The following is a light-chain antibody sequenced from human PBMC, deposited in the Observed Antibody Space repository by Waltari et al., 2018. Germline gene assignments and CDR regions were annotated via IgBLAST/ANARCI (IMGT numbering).Light chain of an antibody. CDR2: ESS. J-gene: IGLJ2*01. CDR3: SSYAGSNNLI. Sequence: QSALTQPPSASGSPGQSVTISCTGTSSDVGGYNYVSWYQKHPGKAPKLRIYESSKRPSCGPDRFSGSSADNTASLTVSGLQAEDEADYYCSSYAGSNNLIFGGGTKLTVL. CDR1: SSDVGGYNY. V-gene: IGLV2-8*01.